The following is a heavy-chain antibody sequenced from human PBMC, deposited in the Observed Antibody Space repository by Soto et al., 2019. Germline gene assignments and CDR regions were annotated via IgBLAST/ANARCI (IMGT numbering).Heavy chain of an antibody. CDR2: IKQDGSEK. J-gene: IGHJ4*02. V-gene: IGHV3-7*01. CDR1: GFTLSSYW. CDR3: ARGQLLDY. Sequence: GGSLRLSCAASGFTLSSYWMSWVRQAPGKGLEWVANIKQDGSEKYYVDSVKGRFTISRDNAKNSLYLQMNSLRAEDTAVYYCARGQLLDYSGRGTLVTVSA.